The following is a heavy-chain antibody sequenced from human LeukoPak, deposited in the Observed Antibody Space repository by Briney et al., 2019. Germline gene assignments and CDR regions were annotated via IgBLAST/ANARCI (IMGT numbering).Heavy chain of an antibody. Sequence: GASVKVSCKASGGTFSSYAISWVRQAPGQGLEWMGGIIPIYYTTNYAQRFQGRVTISTDKSTSTAYMELSSLRSEDTAVYYCASAYSSSAFDYWGQGTLVTVSS. V-gene: IGHV1-69*05. CDR1: GGTFSSYA. D-gene: IGHD6-6*01. CDR2: IIPIYYTT. J-gene: IGHJ4*02. CDR3: ASAYSSSAFDY.